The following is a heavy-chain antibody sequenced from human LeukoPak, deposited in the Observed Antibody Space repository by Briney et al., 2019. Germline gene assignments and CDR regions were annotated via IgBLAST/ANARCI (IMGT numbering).Heavy chain of an antibody. CDR2: IKPKTDGETT. Sequence: GGSLRLSCAASGFTVSSNYMSWVRQAPGKGLEWVGRIKPKTDGETTEYAAPVKDRFSISRDDSKSMMYLQMNSLKTEDTAVYYCITPLPYSAQGGQGTLVTVSS. D-gene: IGHD2-21*01. CDR3: ITPLPYSAQ. CDR1: GFTVSSNY. V-gene: IGHV3-15*01. J-gene: IGHJ4*02.